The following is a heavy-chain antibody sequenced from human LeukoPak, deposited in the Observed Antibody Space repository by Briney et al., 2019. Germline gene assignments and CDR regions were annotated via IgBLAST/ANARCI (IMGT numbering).Heavy chain of an antibody. D-gene: IGHD4-23*01. CDR3: ARDRLPGGNSGGFDY. Sequence: SVKVSCKASGGTFSSYAISWVRQAPGQGLEWMGGIIPIFGTTNYAQKFQGRVTITTDESTSTAYMELSSLRSEDTAVYYCARDRLPGGNSGGFDYWGQGTLVTVSS. CDR2: IIPIFGTT. V-gene: IGHV1-69*05. CDR1: GGTFSSYA. J-gene: IGHJ4*02.